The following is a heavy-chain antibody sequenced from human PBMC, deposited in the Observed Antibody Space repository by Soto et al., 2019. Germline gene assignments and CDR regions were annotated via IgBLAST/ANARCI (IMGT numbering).Heavy chain of an antibody. CDR3: ARAPGVVPDTLYYYGMDV. CDR1: GYTFTSYG. D-gene: IGHD2-15*01. J-gene: IGHJ6*02. CDR2: ISAHNGKT. V-gene: IGHV1-18*01. Sequence: QVQLVQSGAEVKKPGASVKVSCKASGYTFTSYGISWVRQAPGQGLEWVGWISAHNGKTNYVQKLQGRVTMTTDTATSTAYMDRRSLRSDATTVYYCARAPGVVPDTLYYYGMDVWGLGATVTVSS.